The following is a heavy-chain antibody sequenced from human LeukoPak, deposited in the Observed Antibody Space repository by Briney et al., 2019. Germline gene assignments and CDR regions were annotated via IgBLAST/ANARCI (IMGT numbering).Heavy chain of an antibody. D-gene: IGHD1-26*01. V-gene: IGHV3-48*02. CDR3: ARGGSYPFDY. CDR1: GFTFSSYA. CDR2: ITSSSSTI. Sequence: GGSLRLSCAASGFTFSSYAINWVRQAPGKGLEWVSHITSSSSTIYYADSVKGRFTISRDNAKNSLYLQMNSLRDEDTAVYYCARGGSYPFDYWGQGTLVTVSS. J-gene: IGHJ4*02.